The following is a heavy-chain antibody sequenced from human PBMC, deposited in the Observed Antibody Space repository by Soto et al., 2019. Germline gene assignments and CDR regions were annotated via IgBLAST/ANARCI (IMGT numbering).Heavy chain of an antibody. CDR1: GGTFSSYA. D-gene: IGHD6-19*01. V-gene: IGHV1-69*13. Sequence: SVKVSCKASGGTFSSYAISWVRQAPGQGLEWMGGIIPIFGTANYAQKFQGRVTITADESTSTAYMELSSLRSEDTAVYYCARARIAGAGTGLNDAFDIWGQGTMVTVSS. J-gene: IGHJ3*02. CDR2: IIPIFGTA. CDR3: ARARIAGAGTGLNDAFDI.